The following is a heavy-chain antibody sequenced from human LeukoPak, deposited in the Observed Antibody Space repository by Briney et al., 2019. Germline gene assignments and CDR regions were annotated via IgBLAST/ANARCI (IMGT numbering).Heavy chain of an antibody. CDR1: GFTFSTYA. CDR3: ARSDCGSTSCYTMSN. D-gene: IGHD2-2*02. J-gene: IGHJ4*02. Sequence: GGSLRLSCAASGFTFSTYAMHWVRQAPGQGRDYVSGISSDGIITHYANSVKGRFTISRDNSKNTLFLQMGSLRAEDMAVYYCARSDCGSTSCYTMSNWGQGTLVTVSS. CDR2: ISSDGIIT. V-gene: IGHV3-64*01.